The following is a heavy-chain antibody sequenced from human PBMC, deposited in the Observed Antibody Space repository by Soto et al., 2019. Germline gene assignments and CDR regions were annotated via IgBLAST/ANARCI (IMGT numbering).Heavy chain of an antibody. Sequence: QVLLVESGGGVVQPGRSLRLSCAASGFTFSSYGMHWVRQAPGKGLEWVAVIWYDGSNKYYADSVKGRFTISRDNSKNTLYLQMNSLRAEDTAVYYCAREKYSSRVRPNWCFDLWGRGTLVTVSS. CDR1: GFTFSSYG. CDR2: IWYDGSNK. V-gene: IGHV3-33*01. CDR3: AREKYSSRVRPNWCFDL. J-gene: IGHJ2*01. D-gene: IGHD6-13*01.